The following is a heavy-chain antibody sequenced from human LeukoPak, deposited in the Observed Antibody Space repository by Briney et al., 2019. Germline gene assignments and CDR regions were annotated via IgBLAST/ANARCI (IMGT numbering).Heavy chain of an antibody. J-gene: IGHJ3*02. V-gene: IGHV1-18*01. CDR2: ISAYNGNT. Sequence: ASVKVSCKASGYTFTSYGISWVRQAPGQRLEWMGWISAYNGNTNYAQKLQGRVTMTTDTSTSTAYMELRSLRSDDTAVYYCARDLSAYSSGWDDAFDIWGQGTMVTVSS. CDR1: GYTFTSYG. CDR3: ARDLSAYSSGWDDAFDI. D-gene: IGHD6-19*01.